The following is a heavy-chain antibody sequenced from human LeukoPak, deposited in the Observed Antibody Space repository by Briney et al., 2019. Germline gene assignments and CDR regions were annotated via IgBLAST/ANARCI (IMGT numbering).Heavy chain of an antibody. J-gene: IGHJ4*02. D-gene: IGHD3-16*02. CDR1: GYTFTGYY. V-gene: IGHV1-18*04. CDR2: ISAYNGNT. Sequence: GASVKVSCKASGYTFTGYYMHWVRQAPGQGLEWMGWISAYNGNTNYAQKLQGRVTMTTDTSTSTAYMELRSLKSDDTTVYYCARDPNYDYVWGSYRYGNYFDYWGQGTLVTVSS. CDR3: ARDPNYDYVWGSYRYGNYFDY.